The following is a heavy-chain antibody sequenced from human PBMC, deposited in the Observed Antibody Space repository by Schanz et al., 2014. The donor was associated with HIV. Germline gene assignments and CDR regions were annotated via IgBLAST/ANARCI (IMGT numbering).Heavy chain of an antibody. CDR2: ISYDGNNE. CDR3: YGDESGY. D-gene: IGHD4-17*01. V-gene: IGHV3-30-3*01. J-gene: IGHJ4*02. CDR1: GFTFSSYA. Sequence: QMQLVESGGGVVQPGRSLRLSCAASGFTFSSYAMHWVRQAPGKGLEWVAFISYDGNNEYYAASVKGRFTISRDNSKNTVYLQMNSLRAGDTAVYYCYGDESGYWGQGTLVTVSS.